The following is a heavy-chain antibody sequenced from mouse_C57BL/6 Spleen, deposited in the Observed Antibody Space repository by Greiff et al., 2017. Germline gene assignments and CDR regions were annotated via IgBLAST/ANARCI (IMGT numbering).Heavy chain of an antibody. Sequence: EVQLQQSGTVLARPGASVKMSCKTSGYTFTSYWMHWVKQRPGQGLEWIGAIYPGNSDTSYNQKFKGKAKLTAVTSASTAYMELSSLTNDDSAVYYCTRSDISDDYFDYRGQGATLTVSS. CDR1: GYTFTSYW. D-gene: IGHD3-2*02. CDR2: IYPGNSDT. CDR3: TRSDISDDYFDY. V-gene: IGHV1-5*01. J-gene: IGHJ2*01.